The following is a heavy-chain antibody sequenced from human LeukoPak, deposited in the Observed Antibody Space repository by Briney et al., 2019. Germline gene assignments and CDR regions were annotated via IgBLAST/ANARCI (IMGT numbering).Heavy chain of an antibody. CDR2: INPNNGGT. CDR1: GYTFTNYY. V-gene: IGHV1-2*02. J-gene: IGHJ4*02. Sequence: ASVKVSCKASGYTFTNYYIHWVRQAPGQGLEWMGWINPNNGGTNYAQKFQGRVTMTRDTSISTAYMELSRLRSDDTAVYYCATPGGLDSNYIFDYWGQGTLGTVSS. CDR3: ATPGGLDSNYIFDY. D-gene: IGHD4-11*01.